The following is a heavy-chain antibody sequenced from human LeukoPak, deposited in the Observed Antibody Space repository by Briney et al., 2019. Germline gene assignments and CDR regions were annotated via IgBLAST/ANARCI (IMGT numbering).Heavy chain of an antibody. D-gene: IGHD3-9*01. J-gene: IGHJ4*02. V-gene: IGHV3-30*18. CDR3: AKGAASPLPGILTGYYDN. CDR2: ISYDGSNK. Sequence: PGRSLRLSCAGSRFTFSRYTMHWVRQAPGKGLEWVAVISYDGSNKYYADSVKGRFTISRDNSKNTLYLQMNSLSAEDTAVYYCAKGAASPLPGILTGYYDNWGQGTLVTVSS. CDR1: RFTFSRYT.